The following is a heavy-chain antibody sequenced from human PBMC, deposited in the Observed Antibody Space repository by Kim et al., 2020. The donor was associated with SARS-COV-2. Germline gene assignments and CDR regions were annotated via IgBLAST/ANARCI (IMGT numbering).Heavy chain of an antibody. CDR3: ARDQLLWFGELSNNYYYYYYGMDV. V-gene: IGHV3-21*01. J-gene: IGHJ6*02. CDR2: ISSSSSYI. Sequence: GGSLRLSCAASGFTFSSYSMNWVRQAPGKGLEWVSSISSSSSYIYYADSVKGRFTISRDNAKNSLYLQMNSLRAEDTAVYYCARDQLLWFGELSNNYYYYYYGMDVGGQGTTVTVSS. D-gene: IGHD3-10*01. CDR1: GFTFSSYS.